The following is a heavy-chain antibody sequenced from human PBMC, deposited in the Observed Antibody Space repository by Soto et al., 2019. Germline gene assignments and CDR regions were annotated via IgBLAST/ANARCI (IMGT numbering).Heavy chain of an antibody. CDR3: ARHVEEQLPPYYYMDV. CDR2: IYYSGST. V-gene: IGHV4-39*01. D-gene: IGHD6-6*01. J-gene: IGHJ6*03. Sequence: SETLSLTCTVSGGSISSSSYYWGWIRQPPGKGLEWIGSIYYSGSTYYNPSLKSRVTISVDTSKNQFSLKLSSVTAADTAVYYCARHVEEQLPPYYYMDVWGKGTTVTVSS. CDR1: GGSISSSSYY.